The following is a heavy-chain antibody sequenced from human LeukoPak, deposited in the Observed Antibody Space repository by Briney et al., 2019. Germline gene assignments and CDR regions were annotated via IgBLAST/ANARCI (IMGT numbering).Heavy chain of an antibody. CDR3: AREGRSGYCSGGSCYDYYYYYYYMDV. CDR2: ISSSSSYI. J-gene: IGHJ6*03. D-gene: IGHD2-15*01. Sequence: GGSLRLSCAASGFTFSSYSMNWVRQAPGKGLEWVSSISSSSSYIYYADSVKGRFTISRDNAKNSLYLQMNSLRAEDTAVYYCAREGRSGYCSGGSCYDYYYYYYYMDVWGKGTTVTVSS. CDR1: GFTFSSYS. V-gene: IGHV3-21*01.